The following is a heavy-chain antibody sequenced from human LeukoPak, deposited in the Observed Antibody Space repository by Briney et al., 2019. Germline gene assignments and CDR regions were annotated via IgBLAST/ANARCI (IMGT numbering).Heavy chain of an antibody. CDR2: ITSSSNYI. CDR3: AGGNFGYWFDP. J-gene: IGHJ5*02. V-gene: IGHV3-21*01. CDR1: GFTCRSYS. D-gene: IGHD4-23*01. Sequence: GGSLRLXCVASGFTCRSYSMNWVRQAPGKGLEWVSSITSSSNYIYYADSVKGRFTISRDNAKNSLYLQMNSLRAEDTAVYYCAGGNFGYWFDPWGQGTLVTVSS.